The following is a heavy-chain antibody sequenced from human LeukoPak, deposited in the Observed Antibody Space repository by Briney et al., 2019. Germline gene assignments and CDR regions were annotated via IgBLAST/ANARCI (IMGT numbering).Heavy chain of an antibody. CDR3: TTDRGLTMIRGVIVD. CDR1: GLTFTNAW. Sequence: PGGSLRLSCAASGLTFTNAWMSWVRQAPGKGLEWVGRIKSKGDGETADYAAPVKGRFTISRDDSKNTLYLQMSSPKTEDTAVYYCTTDRGLTMIRGVIVDWGQGTLVSVSS. V-gene: IGHV3-15*01. J-gene: IGHJ4*02. D-gene: IGHD3-10*01. CDR2: IKSKGDGETA.